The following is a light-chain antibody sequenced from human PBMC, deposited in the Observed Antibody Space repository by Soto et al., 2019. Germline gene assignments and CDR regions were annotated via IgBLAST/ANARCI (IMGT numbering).Light chain of an antibody. CDR1: QDIGSA. J-gene: IGKJ4*01. CDR2: DAS. V-gene: IGKV1-13*02. CDR3: PQCNGFPLT. Sequence: IQLTQSPSSLSASVGDRVTITCRAGQDIGSALAWYQQRPGKAPKLLLYDASNLEAGVPSRFSGSGSGTDFTLPVTSLRPEDFATYYCPQCNGFPLTFGGGTKVQIK.